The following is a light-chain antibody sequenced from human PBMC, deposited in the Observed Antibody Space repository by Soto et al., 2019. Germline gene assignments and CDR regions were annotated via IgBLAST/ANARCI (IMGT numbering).Light chain of an antibody. CDR3: AAWDGSLNGWV. V-gene: IGLV1-44*01. Sequence: QSVLTQPPSASGTPGQRVTISCSGSNSNIGTNSMNWYQQLPGTAPKLLIHSNNQRPSGVPDRFSGSKSGTSASLAISGLQSEDEDDYYCAAWDGSLNGWVFGGGTKVTVL. J-gene: IGLJ3*02. CDR1: NSNIGTNS. CDR2: SNN.